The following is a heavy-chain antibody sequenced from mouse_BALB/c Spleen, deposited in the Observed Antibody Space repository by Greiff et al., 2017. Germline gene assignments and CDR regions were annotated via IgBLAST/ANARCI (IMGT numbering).Heavy chain of an antibody. CDR2: IDPENGDT. D-gene: IGHD1-1*01. V-gene: IGHV14-4*02. Sequence: EVQRVESGAELVRSGASVKLSCTASGFNIKDYYMHWVKQRPEQGLEWIGWIDPENGDTEYAPKFQGKATMTADTSSNTAYLQLSSLTSEDTAVYYCNGYYGSSYVFDYWGQGTTLTVSS. CDR3: NGYYGSSYVFDY. J-gene: IGHJ2*01. CDR1: GFNIKDYY.